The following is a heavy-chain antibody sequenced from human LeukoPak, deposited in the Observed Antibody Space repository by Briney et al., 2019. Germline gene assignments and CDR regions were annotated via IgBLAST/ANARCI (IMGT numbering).Heavy chain of an antibody. Sequence: PGGSLRLSCAASGFTFSDYWMSWVRQAPGKGLEWVAAINQDGSEKYYVDSMRGGFTISRDDAENSLYLQVNSLRAEDTAVYCCARDSVLLWFGEPNEFDYWGQGTLVTVSS. CDR1: GFTFSDYW. D-gene: IGHD3-10*01. CDR3: ARDSVLLWFGEPNEFDY. J-gene: IGHJ4*02. CDR2: INQDGSEK. V-gene: IGHV3-7*01.